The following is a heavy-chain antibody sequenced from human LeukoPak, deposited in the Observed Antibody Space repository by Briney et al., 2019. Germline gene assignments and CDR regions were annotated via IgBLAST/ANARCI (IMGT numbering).Heavy chain of an antibody. CDR1: GFTVSSNY. V-gene: IGHV3-53*01. CDR2: IYSGGST. D-gene: IGHD4-17*01. J-gene: IGHJ3*02. Sequence: GGSLRLSCAASGFTVSSNYMSWVRQAPGKGLEWVSVIYSGGSTYYADSVKGRFTISRDNSKNTLYLQMNSLRAEDTAVYYCARVSVTTATTPDAFDIWGQGTMVTVSS. CDR3: ARVSVTTATTPDAFDI.